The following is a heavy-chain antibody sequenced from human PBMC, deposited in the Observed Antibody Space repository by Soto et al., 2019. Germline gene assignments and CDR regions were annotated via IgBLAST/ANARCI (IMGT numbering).Heavy chain of an antibody. Sequence: SETLSLTCTVSGGSISSYYWSWIRQPPGKGLEWIGYIYYSGSTNYNPSLKSRVTISVDTSKNQFSLKLSSVTAADTAVYYCARDRVLRFLEWPDYYGMDVWGQGTTVTVSS. CDR2: IYYSGST. D-gene: IGHD3-3*01. CDR1: GGSISSYY. V-gene: IGHV4-59*12. J-gene: IGHJ6*02. CDR3: ARDRVLRFLEWPDYYGMDV.